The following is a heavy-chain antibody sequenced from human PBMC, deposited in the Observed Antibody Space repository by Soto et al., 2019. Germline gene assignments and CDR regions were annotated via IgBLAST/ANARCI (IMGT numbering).Heavy chain of an antibody. CDR2: IYYSGST. CDR1: GGSISSGDYY. Sequence: PSETLSLTCTVSGGSISSGDYYWSWIRQPPGKGLEWIGYIYYSGSTYYNPSLKSRVTISVDTSKNQFSLKLSSVTAADTAVYYCASRFGGLRLGELSFPGDYYYGMDVWGQGTTVTVSS. J-gene: IGHJ6*02. CDR3: ASRFGGLRLGELSFPGDYYYGMDV. V-gene: IGHV4-30-4*01. D-gene: IGHD3-16*02.